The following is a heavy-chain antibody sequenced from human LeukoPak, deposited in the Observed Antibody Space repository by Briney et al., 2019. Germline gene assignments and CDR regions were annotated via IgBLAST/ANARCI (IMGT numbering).Heavy chain of an antibody. J-gene: IGHJ4*02. CDR2: IYSGGST. D-gene: IGHD1-1*01. CDR3: SRDDKLDY. Sequence: GGPLRLSCAASGFTVSSNYMSWVRQAPGKGLEWVSVIYSGGSTYYADSVKGRFTISRDNSKNTLYLQMNSLRAEDTAVYYCSRDDKLDYWGQGTLVTVSS. V-gene: IGHV3-53*01. CDR1: GFTVSSNY.